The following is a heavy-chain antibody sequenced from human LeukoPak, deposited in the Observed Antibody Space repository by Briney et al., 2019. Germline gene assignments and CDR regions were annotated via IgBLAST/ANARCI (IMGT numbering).Heavy chain of an antibody. V-gene: IGHV3-49*04. CDR2: IRSKAYGGTT. Sequence: PGRSLRLSCTASGFTFGDYAMSWVRQAPGKGLEWVGFIRSKAYGGTTEYAASVKGRFTISRDDSKSIAYLQMNSLKTEDTAVYYCTRDALTMVRGVIDFYYYGMDVRGQGTTVTVSS. J-gene: IGHJ6*02. CDR3: TRDALTMVRGVIDFYYYGMDV. CDR1: GFTFGDYA. D-gene: IGHD3-10*01.